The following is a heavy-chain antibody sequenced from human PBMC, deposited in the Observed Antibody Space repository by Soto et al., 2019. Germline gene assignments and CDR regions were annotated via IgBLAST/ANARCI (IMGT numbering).Heavy chain of an antibody. CDR2: IYFDGTT. J-gene: IGHJ4*02. V-gene: IGHV4-31*11. Sequence: HVQLQESGPGLVKPSQTLSLTCDVSGASVTRAGSYWGWIRQRPGQGLEWIGYIYFDGTTYYNPSLKSRVIISADTSRNQFSLSLSFLTAADTAVYYCATRTTVTTFDYWGQGTLVTVSS. D-gene: IGHD4-17*01. CDR3: ATRTTVTTFDY. CDR1: GASVTRAGSY.